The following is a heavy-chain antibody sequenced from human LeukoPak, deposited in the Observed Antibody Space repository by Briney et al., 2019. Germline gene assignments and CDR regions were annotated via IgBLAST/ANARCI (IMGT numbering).Heavy chain of an antibody. Sequence: PSETLSLTCTVSGGSISSYYWSWIRQPAGKGLEWIGRIYTSGSTNYNPSLKSRVTMSVDTSKNQFSLKLSSVTAADTAVYYCARVPGITGTTGVDFDYWGQGTLVTVSS. J-gene: IGHJ4*02. CDR2: IYTSGST. CDR1: GGSISSYY. CDR3: ARVPGITGTTGVDFDY. D-gene: IGHD1-7*01. V-gene: IGHV4-4*07.